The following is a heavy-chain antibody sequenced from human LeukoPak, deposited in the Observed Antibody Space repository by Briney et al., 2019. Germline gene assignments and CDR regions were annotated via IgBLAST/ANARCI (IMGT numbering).Heavy chain of an antibody. D-gene: IGHD6-19*01. Sequence: SETLSLTCAVYGGSFSGYYWSWIRQPPGKGLEWIGEINHSGSTNYNPSLKSRVTISVDTSKNQFSLKLSSVTAADTAVYYCARAYSSGRYFDLWGRGTLVTVSS. J-gene: IGHJ2*01. CDR2: INHSGST. V-gene: IGHV4-34*01. CDR1: GGSFSGYY. CDR3: ARAYSSGRYFDL.